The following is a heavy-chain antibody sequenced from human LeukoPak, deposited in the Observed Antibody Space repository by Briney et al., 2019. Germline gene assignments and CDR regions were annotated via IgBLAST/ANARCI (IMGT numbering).Heavy chain of an antibody. CDR1: GYTFTGYY. CDR2: INPNSGGT. D-gene: IGHD3-22*01. Sequence: ASVKVSCKASGYTFTGYYMHWVRQAPGQGLEWMGWINPNSGGTNYAQKFQGRVTMTRDTSISTAYMELSGLRSDDTAVYYCAREQVASTYYYDSSGYHTYDYWGQGTLVTVSS. V-gene: IGHV1-2*02. J-gene: IGHJ4*02. CDR3: AREQVASTYYYDSSGYHTYDY.